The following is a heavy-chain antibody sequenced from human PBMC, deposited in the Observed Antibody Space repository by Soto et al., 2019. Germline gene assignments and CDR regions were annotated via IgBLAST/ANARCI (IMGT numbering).Heavy chain of an antibody. CDR2: ISGSGTST. CDR3: AKTGSWSGYYNAFDY. D-gene: IGHD3-3*01. V-gene: IGHV3-23*01. J-gene: IGHJ4*02. CDR1: GFTFSGYA. Sequence: GGSLRLSCVASGFTFSGYAVTWVRQAPGRGLEWVSAISGSGTSTYYADSVKGRFTISRDNSKNTLYLQMNSLRAEDTAVYYCAKTGSWSGYYNAFDYWGQGTQVTVSS.